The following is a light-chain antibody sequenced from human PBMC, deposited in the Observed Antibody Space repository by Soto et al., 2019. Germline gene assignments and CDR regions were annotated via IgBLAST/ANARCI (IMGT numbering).Light chain of an antibody. J-gene: IGKJ1*01. CDR3: QQFHSYSRT. V-gene: IGKV1-5*01. Sequence: GDRVTITCRASQSISSWLAWYQQKPGKAPKLLIYDASSLESGVPSRFSGGGSGTEFTLTISSLQPDDFATYYCQQFHSYSRTFGQGTKVEIK. CDR2: DAS. CDR1: QSISSW.